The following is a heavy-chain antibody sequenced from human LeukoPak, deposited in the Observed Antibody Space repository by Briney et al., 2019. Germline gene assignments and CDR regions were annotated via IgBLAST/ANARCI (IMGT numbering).Heavy chain of an antibody. V-gene: IGHV1-2*02. CDR3: ARDPYDSSGYFLNAFDI. J-gene: IGHJ3*02. CDR2: INPNSGGT. Sequence: GASVKVSCKASGYTFTGYYMHWVRQAPGQGLEWMGWINPNSGGTNYAQKFQGRVTMTRDTSISTAYMELSRLRSDDTAVYYCARDPYDSSGYFLNAFDIWGQGTMVTVSS. CDR1: GYTFTGYY. D-gene: IGHD3-22*01.